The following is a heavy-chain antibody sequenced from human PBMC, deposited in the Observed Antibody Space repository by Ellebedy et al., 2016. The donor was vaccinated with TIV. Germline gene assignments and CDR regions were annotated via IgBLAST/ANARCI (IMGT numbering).Heavy chain of an antibody. CDR2: ISYDGSGR. V-gene: IGHV3-30*03. D-gene: IGHD3-9*01. J-gene: IGHJ1*01. CDR3: ATDGGRWFDWDFQH. CDR1: GFTFSNYG. Sequence: PGGSLRLSCAASGFTFSNYGMHWVRQAPGKGLEWVAVISYDGSGRYAASVKGRFTISRDNSKNTVFLQMNSLRAEDTAVYYCATDGGRWFDWDFQHWGQGTLVIVSA.